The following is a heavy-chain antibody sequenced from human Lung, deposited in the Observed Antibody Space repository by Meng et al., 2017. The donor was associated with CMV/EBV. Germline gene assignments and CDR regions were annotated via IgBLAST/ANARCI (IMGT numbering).Heavy chain of an antibody. CDR2: IYYTGST. CDR3: AREAGRDGYATPKFDY. CDR1: VGSIGSGGYY. D-gene: IGHD5-24*01. J-gene: IGHJ4*02. Sequence: GKRQEPGPGLVRPSPAPPLPCTVAVGSIGSGGYYRSGSRQHPGKGLEWIGYIYYTGSTFYNPSLKSRVTISVDTSKNQFSLKLIPATAADTAVYYCAREAGRDGYATPKFDYWGQGTLVTVSS. V-gene: IGHV4-31*03.